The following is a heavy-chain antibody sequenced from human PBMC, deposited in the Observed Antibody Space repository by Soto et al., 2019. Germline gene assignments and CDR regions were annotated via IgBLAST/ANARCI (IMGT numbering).Heavy chain of an antibody. D-gene: IGHD2-15*01. Sequence: GESLKISCKGSGYSFTKYWIGWVRQMPGKGLEWMAIIYPDESDTRYSPSFQGQVTISADKSISTAYLQWSSLKASDTAMYYCVRDLGVALATLTLDYWGQGTLVTVSS. V-gene: IGHV5-51*01. CDR1: GYSFTKYW. CDR3: VRDLGVALATLTLDY. J-gene: IGHJ4*02. CDR2: IYPDESDT.